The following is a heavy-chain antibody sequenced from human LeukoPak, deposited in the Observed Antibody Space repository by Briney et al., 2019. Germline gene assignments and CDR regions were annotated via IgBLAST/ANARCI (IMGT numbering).Heavy chain of an antibody. Sequence: GGSLRLSCAASGFTFSSYSMNWVRRAPGKGLEWVSYISSSGSTIYYADSVKGRFTISRDNAKNSLYLQMNSLRAEDTAVYYCARGAMVRGVITYYYGMDVWGKGTTVTVSS. CDR2: ISSSGSTI. D-gene: IGHD3-10*01. V-gene: IGHV3-48*04. CDR3: ARGAMVRGVITYYYGMDV. J-gene: IGHJ6*04. CDR1: GFTFSSYS.